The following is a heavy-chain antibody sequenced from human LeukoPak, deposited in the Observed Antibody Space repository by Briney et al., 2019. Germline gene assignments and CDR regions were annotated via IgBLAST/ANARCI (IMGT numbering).Heavy chain of an antibody. CDR3: AKKYSYGYYYYYGMDV. Sequence: GGSLRLSCAASGFTFSSYGMHWVRQAPGKGLEWVAVISYDGSNKYYADSVKGRFTISRDNSKNTLYLQMNSLKAEDTAVYYCAKKYSYGYYYYYGMDVWGQGTTVTVSS. V-gene: IGHV3-30*18. D-gene: IGHD5-18*01. J-gene: IGHJ6*02. CDR2: ISYDGSNK. CDR1: GFTFSSYG.